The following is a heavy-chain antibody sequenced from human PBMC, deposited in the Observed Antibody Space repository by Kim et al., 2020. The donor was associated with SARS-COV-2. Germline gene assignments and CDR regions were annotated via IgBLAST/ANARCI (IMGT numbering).Heavy chain of an antibody. J-gene: IGHJ4*02. D-gene: IGHD3-22*01. CDR1: GGSFSGYY. CDR3: AGREYYYDSSGYSGS. Sequence: SETLSLTCAVYGGSFSGYYWSWIRQPPGKGLEWIGEINHSGSTNYNPSLKSRVTISVDTSKNQFSLKLSSVTAADTAVYYCAGREYYYDSSGYSGSWGQGTLVTVSS. V-gene: IGHV4-34*01. CDR2: INHSGST.